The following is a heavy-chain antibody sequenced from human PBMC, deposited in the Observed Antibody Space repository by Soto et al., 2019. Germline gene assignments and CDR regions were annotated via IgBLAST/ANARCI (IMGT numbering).Heavy chain of an antibody. V-gene: IGHV4-39*01. Sequence: QLQLQESGPGLVKPSETLSLACTVSGGSISSNIHYWGWIRQPPGKGLEWIGNIYYSGSTYYNPSLRSRVTISVDTSKNQFYLKLHSVIAADTAKYYCARHAGASGSDSPGLHWGPGILVNVSS. D-gene: IGHD1-26*01. J-gene: IGHJ4*02. CDR3: ARHAGASGSDSPGLH. CDR2: IYYSGST. CDR1: GGSISSNIHY.